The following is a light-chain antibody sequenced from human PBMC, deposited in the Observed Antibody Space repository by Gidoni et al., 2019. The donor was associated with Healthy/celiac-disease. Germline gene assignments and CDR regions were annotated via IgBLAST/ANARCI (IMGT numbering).Light chain of an antibody. CDR1: QSVSSY. V-gene: IGKV3-11*01. CDR2: DAS. CDR3: QPRSN. Sequence: ELVLTQSPATLSLSPGERATLSSSASQSVSSYLAWYQQKPGQAPRLLIYDASNPATGILARFSGSGSATDFTLPISSLEPEDFAVYCCQPRSNFGQGTRLEIK. J-gene: IGKJ5*01.